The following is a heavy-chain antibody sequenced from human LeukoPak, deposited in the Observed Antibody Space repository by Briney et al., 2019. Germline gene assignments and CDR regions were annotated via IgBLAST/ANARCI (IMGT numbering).Heavy chain of an antibody. D-gene: IGHD3-10*01. Sequence: PGGSLRLSCAASGFTFSSYAMSWVRQAPGKGLEWVSAISGSGGSTYYADSVKGRFTISRDNSRNTLYLQMNSLRAEDTAVYYCAKDILLWFGELSHDAFDIWGQGTMVTVSS. J-gene: IGHJ3*02. V-gene: IGHV3-23*01. CDR2: ISGSGGST. CDR3: AKDILLWFGELSHDAFDI. CDR1: GFTFSSYA.